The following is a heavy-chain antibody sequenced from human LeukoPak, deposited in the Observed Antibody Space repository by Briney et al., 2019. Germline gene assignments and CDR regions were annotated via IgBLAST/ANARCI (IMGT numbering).Heavy chain of an antibody. CDR1: GGTFSSYA. CDR2: IIPIFGTA. D-gene: IGHD2-2*01. CDR3: ARVGRGYCSSTSCYLLGNWFDP. J-gene: IGHJ5*02. V-gene: IGHV1-69*05. Sequence: GSSVKVSCKASGGTFSSYAISWVRQAPGQGLEWMGGIIPIFGTANYAQKFQGRVTITTDESTSTAYMELSSLRSEDTAVHYCARVGRGYCSSTSCYLLGNWFDPWGQGTLVTVSS.